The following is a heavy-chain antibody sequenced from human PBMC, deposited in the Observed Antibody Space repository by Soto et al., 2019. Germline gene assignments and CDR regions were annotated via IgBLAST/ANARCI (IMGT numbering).Heavy chain of an antibody. CDR2: ISSGSTNI. Sequence: QVQLVESGGGLVKPGGSLRLSCAASGFTFSDFYMSWIRQAPGKGLEWISYISSGSTNIFYADSVKGRFTVSRDNAKNSVYLQMDSLRAEDTAVYHCARDRNAAGSDYWGQGTLVTVSS. CDR1: GFTFSDFY. V-gene: IGHV3-11*01. CDR3: ARDRNAAGSDY. J-gene: IGHJ4*02. D-gene: IGHD1-1*01.